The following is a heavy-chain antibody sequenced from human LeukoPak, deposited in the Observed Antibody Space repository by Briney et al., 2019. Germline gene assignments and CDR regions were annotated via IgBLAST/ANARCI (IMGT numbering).Heavy chain of an antibody. CDR1: GFTFSSYG. J-gene: IGHJ4*02. V-gene: IGHV3-30*18. Sequence: PGGSLRLSCAASGFTFSSYGMHWVRQAPGKGLEWVAVISYDGSNKYYADSVKGRFTISRDNSKNTLYLQMNSLRAEDTAVYYCAKHAGVVVPAARLKAGNTHFDYWGQGTLVTVSS. CDR3: AKHAGVVVPAARLKAGNTHFDY. CDR2: ISYDGSNK. D-gene: IGHD2-2*01.